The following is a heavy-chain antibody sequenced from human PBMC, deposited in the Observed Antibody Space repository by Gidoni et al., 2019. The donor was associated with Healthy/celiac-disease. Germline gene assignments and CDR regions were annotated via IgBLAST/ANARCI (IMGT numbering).Heavy chain of an antibody. V-gene: IGHV3-74*01. D-gene: IGHD2-15*01. J-gene: IGHJ6*02. CDR2: INSDGSST. CDR3: ARVGGFCSGGSCYTPPLWYYYGMDV. Sequence: GGSLRLSCEASGFTFSSYWMHWVRQAPGKGLVWVSRINSDGSSTSYADSVKGRFTISRDNAKNTLYLQMNSLRAEDTAVYYCARVGGFCSGGSCYTPPLWYYYGMDVWGQGTTVTVSS. CDR1: GFTFSSYW.